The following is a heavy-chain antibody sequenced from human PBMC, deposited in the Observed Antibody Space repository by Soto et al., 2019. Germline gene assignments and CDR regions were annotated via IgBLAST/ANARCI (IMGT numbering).Heavy chain of an antibody. D-gene: IGHD4-17*01. Sequence: SVKVSCKASGGTFSSYAISWVRQAPGQGLEWMGGIIPIFGTANYAQKFQGRVTITADESTSTAYMELSSLRSEDTAVYYCARWDYGVYARFDYWGQGTLVTVSS. CDR1: GGTFSSYA. V-gene: IGHV1-69*13. CDR2: IIPIFGTA. J-gene: IGHJ4*02. CDR3: ARWDYGVYARFDY.